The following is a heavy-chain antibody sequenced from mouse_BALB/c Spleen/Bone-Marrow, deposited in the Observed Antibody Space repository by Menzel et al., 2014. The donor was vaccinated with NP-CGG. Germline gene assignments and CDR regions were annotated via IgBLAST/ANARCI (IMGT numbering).Heavy chain of an antibody. V-gene: IGHV5-17*02. J-gene: IGHJ2*01. CDR3: TRGGNWEDFDY. CDR1: GFTFSSFG. D-gene: IGHD4-1*01. Sequence: EVQRVESGGGLVQPGGPRKLSCAASGFTFSSFGMHWVRQAPEKGLEWIAYISSDSGAIFYADTVKGRFTISRDNPKNTLFLQITSLRSEDTAIYFCTRGGNWEDFDYWGQGTTLTVSS. CDR2: ISSDSGAI.